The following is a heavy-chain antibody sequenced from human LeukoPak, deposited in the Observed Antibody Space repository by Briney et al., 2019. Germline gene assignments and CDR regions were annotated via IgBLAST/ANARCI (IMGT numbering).Heavy chain of an antibody. CDR2: INPNSGGT. J-gene: IGHJ4*02. V-gene: IGHV1-2*02. CDR3: ARDSGYFDWLPDY. CDR1: GYTFTGYY. Sequence: ASVKVSCRASGYTFTGYYMHWVRQAPGQGLEWMGWINPNSGGTNYAQKFQGKVTMTRDTSISTAYMELSRLRSDDTAVYYCARDSGYFDWLPDYWGQGTLVTVSS. D-gene: IGHD3-9*01.